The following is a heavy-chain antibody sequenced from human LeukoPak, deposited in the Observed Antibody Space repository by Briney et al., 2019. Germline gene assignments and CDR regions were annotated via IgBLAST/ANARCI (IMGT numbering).Heavy chain of an antibody. Sequence: GGSLRLSCAASGFTFSSYAMRWVRQAPGKGLEWVAVISYDGSNKYYADSVKGRFTISRDNSKNTLYLQMNSLRAEDTAVYYCARDLGVIDGVLDYWGQGTLVTVSS. CDR3: ARDLGVIDGVLDY. J-gene: IGHJ4*02. D-gene: IGHD2-8*01. CDR2: ISYDGSNK. V-gene: IGHV3-30-3*01. CDR1: GFTFSSYA.